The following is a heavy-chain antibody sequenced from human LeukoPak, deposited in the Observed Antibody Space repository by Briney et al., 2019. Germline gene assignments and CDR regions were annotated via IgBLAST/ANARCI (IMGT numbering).Heavy chain of an antibody. V-gene: IGHV1-69*04. CDR1: GGTFSSYA. D-gene: IGHD2-2*01. J-gene: IGHJ3*02. CDR3: AREQDIVVVPASHDAFDI. CDR2: IIPILGIA. Sequence: ASVKVSCKASGGTFSSYAISWVRQAPGQGLEWMGRIIPILGIANYAQKFQGRVTITADKSTSTAYMELSSLRSEDTAVYYGAREQDIVVVPASHDAFDIWGQGTMVTVSS.